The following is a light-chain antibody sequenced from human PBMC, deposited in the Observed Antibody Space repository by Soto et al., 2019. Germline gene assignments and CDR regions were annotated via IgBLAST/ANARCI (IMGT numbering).Light chain of an antibody. V-gene: IGKV1-5*01. CDR1: QSISSW. CDR2: DAS. Sequence: EIQMTQSPATMSTSVGDRATITCRASQSISSWLAWYQQKPGKAPKLLIYDASSLESGVPSRFSGSGSGTEFTLTISSLQPDDFATYYCQQYNSYPWTFGQGTKVDIK. CDR3: QQYNSYPWT. J-gene: IGKJ1*01.